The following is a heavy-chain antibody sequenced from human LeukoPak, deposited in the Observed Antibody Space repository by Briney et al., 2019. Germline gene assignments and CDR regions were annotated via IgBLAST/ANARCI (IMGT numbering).Heavy chain of an antibody. CDR1: GGTFSNYA. CDR2: IIPIFGTA. CDR3: ARVLSGSYYDAFDI. J-gene: IGHJ3*02. V-gene: IGHV1-69*05. Sequence: SVKVSCKASGGTFSNYAISWVRQAPGQGLEWMGRIIPIFGTANYAQKFQGRVTITTDESTSTAYMELSSLRSEDTAVYYCARVLSGSYYDAFDIWGQGTMVTVSS. D-gene: IGHD1-26*01.